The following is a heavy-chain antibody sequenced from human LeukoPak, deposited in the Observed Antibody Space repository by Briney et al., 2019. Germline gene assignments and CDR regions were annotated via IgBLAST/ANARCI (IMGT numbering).Heavy chain of an antibody. V-gene: IGHV3-21*01. CDR1: GFTFSSYS. J-gene: IGHJ3*02. CDR3: ARDQTKNAPDAFDI. CDR2: ISSSSSYI. Sequence: PGGSLRLSCAASGFTFSSYSMNWVRQAPGKGLEWVSSISSSSSYIYYADSVKGRFTISRDNSKNTLYLQMNSLRAEDTAVYYCARDQTKNAPDAFDIWGQGTMVTVSS.